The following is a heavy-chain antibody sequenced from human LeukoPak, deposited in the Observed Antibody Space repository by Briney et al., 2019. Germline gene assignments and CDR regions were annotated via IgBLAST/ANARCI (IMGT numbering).Heavy chain of an antibody. CDR3: ARDLGGYCSGGSCSNFDY. Sequence: GGSLRLSCAASGFTFSSYNMNWVRQAPGKGLEWVSSISSGSSYIYYADSVKGRFTISRDNAKNSLYLQMNSLRAEDTAVYYCARDLGGYCSGGSCSNFDYWGQGTLVTASS. J-gene: IGHJ4*02. V-gene: IGHV3-21*01. CDR2: ISSGSSYI. D-gene: IGHD2-15*01. CDR1: GFTFSSYN.